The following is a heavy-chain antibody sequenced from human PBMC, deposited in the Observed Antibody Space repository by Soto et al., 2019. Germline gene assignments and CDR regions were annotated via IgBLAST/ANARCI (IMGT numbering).Heavy chain of an antibody. J-gene: IGHJ4*02. CDR3: AITAMINRDSPTSFDY. D-gene: IGHD5-18*01. CDR1: GLTFSNVW. V-gene: IGHV3-15*01. CDR2: IKSKSDGETA. Sequence: EVQLVESGGGSVKPGGSLRLSCAASGLTFSNVWMTWVRQAPGKGLEWVGRIKSKSDGETADVAAPVKARFTISRDDSKNTVFLEMNSLKSEDTALYYCAITAMINRDSPTSFDYWGRRTQVTVSS.